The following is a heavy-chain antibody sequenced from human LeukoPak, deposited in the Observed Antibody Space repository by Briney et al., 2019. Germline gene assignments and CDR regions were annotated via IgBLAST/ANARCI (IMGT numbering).Heavy chain of an antibody. V-gene: IGHV4-59*01. J-gene: IGHJ4*02. CDR3: ARVRYYSSPSDFDY. D-gene: IGHD6-6*01. CDR2: IYYSGST. Sequence: SETLSLTCTVSGGSISSYYWSWIRRPPGKGLEWIGYIYYSGSTNYNPSLKSRVTISVDTSKNQFSLKLSSVTAADTAVYYCARVRYYSSPSDFDYWGQGTLVTVSS. CDR1: GGSISSYY.